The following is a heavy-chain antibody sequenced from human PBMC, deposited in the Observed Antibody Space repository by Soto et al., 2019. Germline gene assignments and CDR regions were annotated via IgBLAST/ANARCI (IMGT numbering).Heavy chain of an antibody. J-gene: IGHJ4*02. CDR3: AKAPVSIQLWRY. CDR1: GFTFSSCA. D-gene: IGHD5-18*01. Sequence: PGGSLRLSCAASGFTFSSCAMSWVRQAPGKGLEWVSAISGSGGSTYYADSVKGRFTISRDNSKNTLYLQMNSLRAEDTAVYYCAKAPVSIQLWRYWGQGTLVTVSS. V-gene: IGHV3-23*01. CDR2: ISGSGGST.